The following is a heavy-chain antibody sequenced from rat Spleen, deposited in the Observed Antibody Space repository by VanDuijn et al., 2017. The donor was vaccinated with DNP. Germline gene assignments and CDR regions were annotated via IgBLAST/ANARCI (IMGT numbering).Heavy chain of an antibody. CDR1: SNY. CDR3: AREDRGVDY. V-gene: IGHV3-1*01. CDR2: INYSGST. J-gene: IGHJ2*01. D-gene: IGHD5-1*01. Sequence: SNYWAWIRKFPGNKMEWMGYINYSGSTGYNPSLKSRISITRDTSKNQFFLQLNSVTTEDTATYYCAREDRGVDYWGQGVMVTVSS.